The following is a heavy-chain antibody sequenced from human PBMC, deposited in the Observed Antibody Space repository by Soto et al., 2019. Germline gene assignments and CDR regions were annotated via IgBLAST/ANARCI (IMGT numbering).Heavy chain of an antibody. CDR2: IDSDGNST. V-gene: IGHV3-74*03. J-gene: IGHJ4*02. Sequence: AGGSLRLSCAASGFTFSSYWMHWVRQVPGKGLVCVSHIDSDGNSTTYADSVKGRFTISRDNAKNTVYLQMNSLRAEDTAVYYCVRDDVGVGIDYWGLGTLVTSPQ. CDR3: VRDDVGVGIDY. CDR1: GFTFSSYW. D-gene: IGHD1-26*01.